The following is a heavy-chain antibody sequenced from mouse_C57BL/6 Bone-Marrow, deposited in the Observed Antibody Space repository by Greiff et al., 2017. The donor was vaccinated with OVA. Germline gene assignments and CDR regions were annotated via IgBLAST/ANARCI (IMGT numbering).Heavy chain of an antibody. J-gene: IGHJ1*03. CDR1: GYTFTSYG. V-gene: IGHV1-81*01. D-gene: IGHD1-1*01. Sequence: VQLQQSGAELARPGASVKLSCKASGYTFTSYGISWVKQSTGQGLEWIGEIYPRSGNTYYNEKFKGKATLTSDTSSSTAYMELNSLTSEDSAVYYCARSVYYYGSSPYWYFDVWGTGTTVTVSS. CDR2: IYPRSGNT. CDR3: ARSVYYYGSSPYWYFDV.